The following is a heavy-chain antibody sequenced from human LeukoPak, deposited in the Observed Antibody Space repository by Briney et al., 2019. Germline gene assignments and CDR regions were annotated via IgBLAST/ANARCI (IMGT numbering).Heavy chain of an antibody. Sequence: ASVKVSCKASGYTFTSYGISWVRQAPGQGLEWMGIINPSGGSTSYAQKFQGRVTMTRDTSTSTVYMELSSLRSEDTAVYYCARGVARNYDILTGYSLEYWGQGTLVTVSS. J-gene: IGHJ4*02. D-gene: IGHD3-9*01. V-gene: IGHV1-46*01. CDR3: ARGVARNYDILTGYSLEY. CDR1: GYTFTSYG. CDR2: INPSGGST.